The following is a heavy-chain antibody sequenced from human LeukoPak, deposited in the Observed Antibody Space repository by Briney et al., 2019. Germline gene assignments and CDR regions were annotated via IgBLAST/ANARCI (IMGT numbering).Heavy chain of an antibody. CDR2: ISYDGSNK. CDR1: GFTFSSYA. CDR3: ARQYISGQWYFDY. V-gene: IGHV3-30*04. J-gene: IGHJ4*02. D-gene: IGHD5-18*01. Sequence: GSLRLSCAASGFTFSSYATHWVRQAPGKGLEWVAVISYDGSNKYYADSVKGRFTISRDNSKNTLYLQMNSLRAEDTAVYYCARQYISGQWYFDYWGQGTLVTVSS.